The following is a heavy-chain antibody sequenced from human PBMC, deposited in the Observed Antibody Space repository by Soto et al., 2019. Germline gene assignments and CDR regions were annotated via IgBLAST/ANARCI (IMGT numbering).Heavy chain of an antibody. CDR2: ISHSGTV. D-gene: IGHD3-16*01. Sequence: SETLSLTCDVSSVSITSSNWWTWVRQPPGKVLEWLGKISHSGTVNYNATLRSRVTISVDKPKNQLSLKLMSVTAADTAVYYCARDYDGFDYWGPGILVTVS. V-gene: IGHV4-4*02. J-gene: IGHJ4*02. CDR3: ARDYDGFDY. CDR1: SVSITSSNW.